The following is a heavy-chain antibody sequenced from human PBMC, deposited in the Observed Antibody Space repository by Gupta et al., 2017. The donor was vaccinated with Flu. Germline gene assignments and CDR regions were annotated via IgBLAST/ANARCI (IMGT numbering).Heavy chain of an antibody. Sequence: EVQLLESGGGLVQPGGSLRLSCAASGFTFSSSAMSWVRQAPGKGLEWVSAISGSGGSTYYEDSVKGRFTISRDNSKNTLYLQMNSLRAEDTAVYYCAKDRGYSYGYEYNFDYWGQGTLVTVSS. V-gene: IGHV3-23*01. CDR1: GFTFSSSA. J-gene: IGHJ4*02. D-gene: IGHD5-18*01. CDR2: ISGSGGST. CDR3: AKDRGYSYGYEYNFDY.